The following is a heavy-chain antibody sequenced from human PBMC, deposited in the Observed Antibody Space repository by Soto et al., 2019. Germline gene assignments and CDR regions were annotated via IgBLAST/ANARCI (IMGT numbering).Heavy chain of an antibody. Sequence: ASVKVSCKASGYTFTSYGISWVRQAPGQGLEWMGWISAYNGNTNYAQKLQGRVTMTTDTSTSTAYMELRSLRSDDTAVYYRSRDQCVVVTPIQESEWLVTWCQGALVTVSS. CDR1: GYTFTSYG. CDR2: ISAYNGNT. CDR3: SRDQCVVVTPIQESEWLVT. D-gene: IGHD2-21*02. J-gene: IGHJ4*02. V-gene: IGHV1-18*04.